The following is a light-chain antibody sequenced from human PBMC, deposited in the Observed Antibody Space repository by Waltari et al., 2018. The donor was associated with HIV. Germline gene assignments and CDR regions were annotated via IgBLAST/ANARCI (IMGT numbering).Light chain of an antibody. CDR1: SSNVGDYNY. Sequence: QSALTQPRSVSGSPAPSVTISCTGTSSNVGDYNYFLWYQQHPGKAPKFIIYDVTQRPSGVPDRFSGSKSGNTASLTISGLQAEDEADYYCCSYTGTYTLLFGGGTKLTVL. CDR2: DVT. J-gene: IGLJ3*02. CDR3: CSYTGTYTLL. V-gene: IGLV2-11*01.